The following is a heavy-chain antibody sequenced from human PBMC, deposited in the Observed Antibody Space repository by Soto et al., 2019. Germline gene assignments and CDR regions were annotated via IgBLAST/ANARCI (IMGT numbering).Heavy chain of an antibody. Sequence: EVQVLESGGGLVQPGGSLRLSCAATGFTFSDFAMSWVRQAPGKGLEWVSRIYGGGNGPHYADSVKGRVTISRDNSKNTLYLQMNGLGAEATAVYYCAKMEGMDPWAYSFDYWGQGTLVTVSS. J-gene: IGHJ4*02. D-gene: IGHD2-2*03. CDR2: IYGGGNGP. V-gene: IGHV3-23*01. CDR1: GFTFSDFA. CDR3: AKMEGMDPWAYSFDY.